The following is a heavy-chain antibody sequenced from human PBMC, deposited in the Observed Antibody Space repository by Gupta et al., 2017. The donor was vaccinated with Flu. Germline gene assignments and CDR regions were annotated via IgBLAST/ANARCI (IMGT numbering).Heavy chain of an antibody. CDR1: GGSISSSSYY. D-gene: IGHD6-13*01. J-gene: IGHJ4*02. Sequence: QLQLQESGPGLVKPSETLSLTCTVSGGSISSSSYYWGWIRQPPGKGLEWIGSIYYSGSTYYNPSLKSRVTISVDTSKNQFSLKLSSVTAADTAVYYCASLAAAGTPGPFDYWGQGTLVTVSS. CDR3: ASLAAAGTPGPFDY. CDR2: IYYSGST. V-gene: IGHV4-39*01.